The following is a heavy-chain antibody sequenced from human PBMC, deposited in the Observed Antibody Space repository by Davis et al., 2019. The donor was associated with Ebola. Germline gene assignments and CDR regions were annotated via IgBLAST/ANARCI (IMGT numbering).Heavy chain of an antibody. CDR3: AKNQDCSGGSCYYYGMDV. Sequence: GGSLRLSCAASGFTFSGYAMSWVRQAPGKGLAWVSAISGSGGRTYSADSVKGRFTISRDNSKNTLYLQMNSLRAEDTAVYYCAKNQDCSGGSCYYYGMDVWGQGTTVTVSS. J-gene: IGHJ6*02. V-gene: IGHV3-23*01. CDR2: ISGSGGRT. D-gene: IGHD2-15*01. CDR1: GFTFSGYA.